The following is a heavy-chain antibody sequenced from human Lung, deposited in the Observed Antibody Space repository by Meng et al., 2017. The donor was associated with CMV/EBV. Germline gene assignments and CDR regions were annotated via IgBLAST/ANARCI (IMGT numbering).Heavy chain of an antibody. Sequence: ESLKISXAASGFTFSGYWMTWVRQAPGKWLEWVANIKQDGSEMYYLDSLKGRFTISRDNAKNSLYLQMNSLRGEDTSVYYCARERHMDLGLVVGRQGTMVTVSS. CDR1: GFTFSGYW. D-gene: IGHD3/OR15-3a*01. CDR3: ARERHMDLGLVV. CDR2: IKQDGSEM. J-gene: IGHJ6*02. V-gene: IGHV3-7*01.